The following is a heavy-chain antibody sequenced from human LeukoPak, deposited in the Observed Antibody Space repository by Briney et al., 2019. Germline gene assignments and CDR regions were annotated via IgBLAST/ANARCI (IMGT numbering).Heavy chain of an antibody. D-gene: IGHD3-22*01. CDR1: GGSISSGSCY. J-gene: IGHJ4*02. Sequence: KTSETLSLTCTVSGGSISSGSCYWSWIRQPAGKGLEWIGRIYTSGSTNYNPSLKSRVTISVDTSKNQFSLKLSSVTATDTAVYYCARDHEYDSSGYYSDYWGQGTLVTVSS. CDR2: IYTSGST. CDR3: ARDHEYDSSGYYSDY. V-gene: IGHV4-61*02.